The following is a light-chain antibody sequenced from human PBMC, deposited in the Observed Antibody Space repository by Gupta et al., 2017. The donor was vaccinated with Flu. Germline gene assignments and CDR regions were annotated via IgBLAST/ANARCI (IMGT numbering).Light chain of an antibody. Sequence: PSTLSASVGDSVTITCRASQSISSGLAWYLQKPGKAPKLLIYKASNLQNGVPSRFSGSGSGTEFTLTISSLQPDDFATYYCQQYNSYSWTFGQGTKVEI. CDR2: KAS. J-gene: IGKJ1*01. CDR3: QQYNSYSWT. V-gene: IGKV1-5*03. CDR1: QSISSG.